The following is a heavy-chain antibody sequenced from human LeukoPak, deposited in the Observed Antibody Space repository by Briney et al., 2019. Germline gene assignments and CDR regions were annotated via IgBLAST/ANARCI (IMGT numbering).Heavy chain of an antibody. CDR2: ITTSDGNA. CDR1: GLTFSSYT. Sequence: GGSLRLSCAASGLTFSSYTMRWVRQAPGKGLEWVSTITTSDGNAYYADSVKGRLIVSRDNSKNTLFLKMSRLRAEETAVYYCGKDGGLWVSGHWGDSWGRGTLVTVSS. CDR3: GKDGGLWVSGHWGDS. V-gene: IGHV3-23*01. J-gene: IGHJ4*02. D-gene: IGHD7-27*01.